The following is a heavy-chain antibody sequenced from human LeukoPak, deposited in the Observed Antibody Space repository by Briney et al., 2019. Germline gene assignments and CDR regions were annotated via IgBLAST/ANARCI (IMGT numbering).Heavy chain of an antibody. CDR1: GFTFSSYG. D-gene: IGHD3-22*01. J-gene: IGHJ6*02. Sequence: PGGSLRLSCAASGFTFSSYGMHWIRQAPGKGLEWVSYISSSGSTIYYADSVKGRFTIPRDNAKDSLYLQMNSLRAEDTAVYYCARDADDYYDSSFDYYGMDVWGQGTTVTVSS. CDR2: ISSSGSTI. V-gene: IGHV3-48*04. CDR3: ARDADDYYDSSFDYYGMDV.